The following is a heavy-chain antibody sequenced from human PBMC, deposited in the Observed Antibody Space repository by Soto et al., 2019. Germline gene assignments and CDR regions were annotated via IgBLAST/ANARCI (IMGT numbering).Heavy chain of an antibody. CDR2: IIGSGGNT. CDR3: AKGSGYDYYYPMDV. D-gene: IGHD3-3*01. CDR1: GFTFSPYA. Sequence: GSLRLSCAASGFTFSPYAMNWVRQAPGEGLDWVSAIIGSGGNTYYADSVKGRFTISRDNYKNTLYLHMNSLRAEDTAVYYCAKGSGYDYYYPMDVWGQGTTVTVSS. J-gene: IGHJ6*02. V-gene: IGHV3-23*01.